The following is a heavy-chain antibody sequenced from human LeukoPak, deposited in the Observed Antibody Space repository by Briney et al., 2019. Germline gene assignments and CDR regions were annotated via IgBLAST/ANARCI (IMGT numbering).Heavy chain of an antibody. J-gene: IGHJ4*02. CDR2: IIPIFGTA. CDR1: GGTFSSYA. CDR3: ARGSGSYSYYFDY. Sequence: GASVKVSCKASGGTFSSYAISWVRRAPGQGLEWMGGIIPIFGTANYAQKFQGRVTITTDESTSTAYMELSSLRSEDTAVYYCARGSGSYSYYFDYWGQGTLVTVSS. V-gene: IGHV1-69*05. D-gene: IGHD1-26*01.